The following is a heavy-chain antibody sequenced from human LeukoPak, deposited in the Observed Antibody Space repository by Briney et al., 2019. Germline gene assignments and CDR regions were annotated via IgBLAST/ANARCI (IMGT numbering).Heavy chain of an antibody. V-gene: IGHV3-48*04. CDR3: ARGRVSYRLNALDY. CDR2: IATSDTTT. Sequence: PGGSLRLSCAASGFTFSSYSMNWVRQAPGKGLEWISYIATSDTTTHYADSVRGRFTISRDNAKNSLYLQMNSLRAEDTAVYYCARGRVSYRLNALDYWGQGTLATVSS. J-gene: IGHJ4*02. CDR1: GFTFSSYS. D-gene: IGHD3-16*02.